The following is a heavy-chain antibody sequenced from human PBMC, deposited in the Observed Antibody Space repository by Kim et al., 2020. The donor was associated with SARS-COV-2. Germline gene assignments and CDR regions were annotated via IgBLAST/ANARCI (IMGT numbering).Heavy chain of an antibody. J-gene: IGHJ4*02. CDR1: GFTFSSYS. Sequence: GGSLRLSCAASGFTFSSYSMNWVRQAPGKGLEWVSSISSSSSYIYYADSVKGRFTISRDNAKNSLYLQMNSLRAEDTAVYYCARDPLWFGEQKTYFDYWGQGTLVTVSS. CDR2: ISSSSSYI. D-gene: IGHD3-10*01. V-gene: IGHV3-21*01. CDR3: ARDPLWFGEQKTYFDY.